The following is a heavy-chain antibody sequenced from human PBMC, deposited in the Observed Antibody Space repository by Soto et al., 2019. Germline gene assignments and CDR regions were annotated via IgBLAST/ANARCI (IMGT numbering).Heavy chain of an antibody. CDR3: ARDHPSDTGYPDR. Sequence: QVQLVQSGAEVKKPGASVKVSCKASGYTFANYFMNWVRQTPGQGLEWMGIIDPSAGSTSYAQKSQGRVTMSRDTSTRSVYRELSALSSEDTAVHYCARDHPSDTGYPDRWGRGTLVIVSS. D-gene: IGHD5-18*01. V-gene: IGHV1-46*01. J-gene: IGHJ2*01. CDR2: IDPSAGST. CDR1: GYTFANYF.